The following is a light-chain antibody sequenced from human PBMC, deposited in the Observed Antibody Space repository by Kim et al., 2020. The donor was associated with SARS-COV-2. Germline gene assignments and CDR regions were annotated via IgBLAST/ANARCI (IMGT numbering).Light chain of an antibody. V-gene: IGLV1-44*01. CDR2: SNN. CDR1: SSNIGSNT. J-gene: IGLJ2*01. CDR3: AAWDDSLGVV. Sequence: SELTQPPSASGTPGQRVTISCSGSSSNIGSNTVNWYQQLPGTAPKLLIYSNNQRPSGVPDRFSGSKSGTSASLAISGLQSEDEADYYCAAWDDSLGVVFGGGTQLTVL.